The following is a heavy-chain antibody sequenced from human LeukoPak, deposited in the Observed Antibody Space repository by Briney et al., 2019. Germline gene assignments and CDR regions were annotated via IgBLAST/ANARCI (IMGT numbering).Heavy chain of an antibody. J-gene: IGHJ6*02. V-gene: IGHV3-23*01. CDR3: AKDRSYGSPYYYGMDV. D-gene: IGHD5-18*01. CDR2: ISGSGGST. CDR1: GFTFSSYA. Sequence: GGSLRLSCAASGFTFSSYAMSWVRQAPGKGLEWVSAISGSGGSTYYADSVKGRFTISRDNSKNTLYLQMNSLRAEDTAVYYCAKDRSYGSPYYYGMDVWGQGTTVTVSS.